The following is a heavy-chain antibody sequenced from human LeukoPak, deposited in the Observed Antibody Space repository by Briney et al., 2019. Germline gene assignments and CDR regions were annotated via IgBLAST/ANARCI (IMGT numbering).Heavy chain of an antibody. Sequence: SVKVSCKASGGTFSSYAISWVRQAPGQGLEWMGRIIPILGIANYAQKFQGRVTITADKSTGTAYMELSSLRSEDTAVYYCARSAPGYYDSSGLGAFDIWGQGTMVTVSS. J-gene: IGHJ3*02. D-gene: IGHD3-22*01. CDR1: GGTFSSYA. CDR3: ARSAPGYYDSSGLGAFDI. V-gene: IGHV1-69*04. CDR2: IIPILGIA.